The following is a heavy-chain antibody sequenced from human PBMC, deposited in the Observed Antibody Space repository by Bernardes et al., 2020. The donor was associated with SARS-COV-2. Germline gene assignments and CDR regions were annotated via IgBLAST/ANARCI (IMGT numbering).Heavy chain of an antibody. J-gene: IGHJ6*02. CDR3: ARGFSGSYLVDL. CDR1: RFTFTGYS. Sequence: GGSLRLSCAASRFTFTGYSVTWVRQAPGKGLEWVSSINSLGTHIYYAGSVKGRFTISRDNANNSLYLQMGSLRVEDTAVYYCARGFSGSYLVDLWGQGTSVTVSS. V-gene: IGHV3-21*06. CDR2: INSLGTHI. D-gene: IGHD3-10*01.